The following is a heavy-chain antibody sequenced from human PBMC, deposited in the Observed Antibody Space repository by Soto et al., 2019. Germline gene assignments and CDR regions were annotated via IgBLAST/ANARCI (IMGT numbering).Heavy chain of an antibody. V-gene: IGHV4-39*01. D-gene: IGHD2-2*01. J-gene: IGHJ6*02. CDR3: ARRVVAPAGTARYYYYGMDV. CDR1: GGSISSSSYY. CDR2: IYYSGST. Sequence: SETLSLTCTVSGGSISSSSYYWGWIRQPPGKGLEWIGSIYYSGSTYYNPSLKSRVTISVDTSKNQFSLKLGSVTAADTAVYYCARRVVAPAGTARYYYYGMDVWGQGTTVTVSS.